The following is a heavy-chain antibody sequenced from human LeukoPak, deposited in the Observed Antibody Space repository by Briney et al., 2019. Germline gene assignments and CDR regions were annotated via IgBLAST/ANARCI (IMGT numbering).Heavy chain of an antibody. CDR3: AKGSSGYFADL. CDR1: GFTFNNYG. J-gene: IGHJ5*02. V-gene: IGHV3-23*01. D-gene: IGHD3-22*01. CDR2: ISNDGGGT. Sequence: GGSLRLSRAASGFTFNNYGLIWVRQAPGKGLEWVAAISNDGGGTMYAAFVEGRFTISRDNSKNTLFLRMNSLRAEDTALYYCAKGSSGYFADLWGQGTLVTVSS.